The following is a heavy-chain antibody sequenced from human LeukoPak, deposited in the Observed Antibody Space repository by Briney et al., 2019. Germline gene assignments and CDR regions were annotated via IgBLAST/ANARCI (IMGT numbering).Heavy chain of an antibody. CDR3: ARHPGIQLRIDN. CDR2: VYDNGIT. Sequence: SETLSLTCTVSGGSMSRYYWSWIRQPPGKGLEWIGYVYDNGITSYNPSLKSRVTISADTSKNQFSLNLISVTAADTAVYFCARHPGIQLRIDNWGQGTLVTVSS. CDR1: GGSMSRYY. J-gene: IGHJ4*02. D-gene: IGHD5-18*01. V-gene: IGHV4-59*08.